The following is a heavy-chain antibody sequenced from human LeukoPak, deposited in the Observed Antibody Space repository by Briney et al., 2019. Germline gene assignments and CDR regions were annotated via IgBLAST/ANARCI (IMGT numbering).Heavy chain of an antibody. Sequence: GGSLRLSCAASGFTFSNYAVNWVRQAPGKGLDWVSIISGSGDSTHYADSVKGRFTISRDNSRNTVYLHMNSLRVEDTAVYYCAKGGYEYDSSGHNYFDYWGQGTLVTVSS. D-gene: IGHD3-22*01. CDR3: AKGGYEYDSSGHNYFDY. V-gene: IGHV3-23*01. CDR2: ISGSGDST. CDR1: GFTFSNYA. J-gene: IGHJ4*02.